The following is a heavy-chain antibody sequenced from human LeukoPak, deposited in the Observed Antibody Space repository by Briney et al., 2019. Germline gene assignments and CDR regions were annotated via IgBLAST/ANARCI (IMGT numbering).Heavy chain of an antibody. Sequence: PGGSLRLSCAASGFTFTNYWMHWVRQVPGEGLMWLSRINSDGSTTSYAGSVKGRFTISRDNAKNTLYLQLNTLRVEDTAVYYCARETWGGLDYWGQGTLVTVSS. D-gene: IGHD3-16*01. CDR3: ARETWGGLDY. J-gene: IGHJ4*02. CDR1: GFTFTNYW. V-gene: IGHV3-74*01. CDR2: INSDGSTT.